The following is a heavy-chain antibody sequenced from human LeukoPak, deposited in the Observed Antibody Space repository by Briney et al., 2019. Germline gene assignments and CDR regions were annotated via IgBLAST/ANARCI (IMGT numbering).Heavy chain of an antibody. CDR1: VGSISSYY. CDR3: ARGRRDPIWFGLDSYGMDV. CDR2: IYYSGST. D-gene: IGHD3-10*01. V-gene: IGHV4-59*01. Sequence: SETLSLTCTVSVGSISSYYWSWIRQPPGKGLEWIGYIYYSGSTNYNPSLKSRVTISVDTSKNQFSLKLSSVTAADTAVYYCARGRRDPIWFGLDSYGMDVWGQGTTVTVSS. J-gene: IGHJ6*02.